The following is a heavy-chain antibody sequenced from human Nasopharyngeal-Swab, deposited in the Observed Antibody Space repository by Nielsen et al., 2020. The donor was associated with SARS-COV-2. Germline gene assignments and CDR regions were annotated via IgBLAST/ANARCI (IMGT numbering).Heavy chain of an antibody. J-gene: IGHJ4*02. Sequence: GESLKISCAASGFTFSSYSMNWVRQAPGKGLEWVSYISSSSSTIYYADSVKGRFTISRDNAKNSLYLQMNSLRAEDTAVYYCARRYSGYEDYFDYWGQGTLVTVSS. CDR1: GFTFSSYS. D-gene: IGHD5-12*01. CDR3: ARRYSGYEDYFDY. V-gene: IGHV3-48*04. CDR2: ISSSSSTI.